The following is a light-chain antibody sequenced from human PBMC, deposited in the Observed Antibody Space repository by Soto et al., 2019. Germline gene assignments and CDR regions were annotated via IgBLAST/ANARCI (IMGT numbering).Light chain of an antibody. CDR2: KAS. V-gene: IGKV1-5*03. J-gene: IGKJ1*01. Sequence: DIQMTQSPSTLSGSVGDRVTITCRASQTSSSWLAWYQQKPEKAPKLLIYKASTLKSGVPSRFSGSGSGTEFTLTISSLQPDDFATYYCQHYNSYSEAFGQGTKVDIK. CDR3: QHYNSYSEA. CDR1: QTSSSW.